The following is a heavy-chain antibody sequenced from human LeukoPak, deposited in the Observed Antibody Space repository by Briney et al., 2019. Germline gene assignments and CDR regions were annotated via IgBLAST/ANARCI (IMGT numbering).Heavy chain of an antibody. CDR3: ARDGSDYYYGMDV. J-gene: IGHJ6*02. Sequence: SETLSLTCAVYGGSFSGYYWSWIRQPPGKGLEWIGEINHSGSTNYNPSLKSRVTISIGTSKNHFSLKLTSVTAADTAVYYCARDGSDYYYGMDVWGQGTTVTVSS. V-gene: IGHV4-34*01. CDR2: INHSGST. CDR1: GGSFSGYY.